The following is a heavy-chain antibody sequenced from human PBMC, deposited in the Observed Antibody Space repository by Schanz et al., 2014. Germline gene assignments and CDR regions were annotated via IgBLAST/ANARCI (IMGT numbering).Heavy chain of an antibody. J-gene: IGHJ4*02. D-gene: IGHD3-10*01. CDR1: GFTFSSYG. CDR2: IGGSGSDT. CDR3: AKKGGDYGSGSYQIIDD. Sequence: VQLVESGGGVVQPGRSLRLSCAASGFTFSSYGMHWVRQAPGKGLEWVSYIGGSGSDTYYADSVRGRFTISRDNSKNMLYLQMNSLRADDTAVYYCAKKGGDYGSGSYQIIDDWGQGTLVTVSS. V-gene: IGHV3-23*04.